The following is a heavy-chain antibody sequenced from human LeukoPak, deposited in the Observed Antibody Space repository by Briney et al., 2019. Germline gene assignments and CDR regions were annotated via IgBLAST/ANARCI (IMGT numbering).Heavy chain of an antibody. D-gene: IGHD6-19*01. CDR1: GDTFSTYT. V-gene: IGHV1-69*13. CDR3: ARDSSLEGRARFDP. Sequence: SVKVSCKASGDTFSTYTITWVRQAPGQGLEWMGGIIPLFGTAKYAQKFQGRVTITADGSTRTAYTELRSLRSEDTAVYYCARDSSLEGRARFDPWGQGTLATVSS. J-gene: IGHJ5*02. CDR2: IIPLFGTA.